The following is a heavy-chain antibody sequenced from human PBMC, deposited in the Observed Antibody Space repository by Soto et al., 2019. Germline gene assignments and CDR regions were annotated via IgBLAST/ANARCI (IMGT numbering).Heavy chain of an antibody. CDR1: GGSFIGYY. V-gene: IGHV4-34*01. CDR3: AGGRGRQQLVMSYYYGMDV. CDR2: INHSEST. J-gene: IGHJ6*02. D-gene: IGHD6-13*01. Sequence: SGTMDLTCAVYGGSFIGYYWIWIRQPPGKGLEWIGEINHSESTNYNPSLKSLVTISVDTSKNQFSLNLSSVTAADTAVYYCAGGRGRQQLVMSYYYGMDVWGQGATVTVSS.